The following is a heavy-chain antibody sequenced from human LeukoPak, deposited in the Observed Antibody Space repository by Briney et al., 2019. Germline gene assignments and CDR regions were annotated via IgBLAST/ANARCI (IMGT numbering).Heavy chain of an antibody. V-gene: IGHV3-21*04. CDR3: AKATSGSYYAYNAFDI. CDR2: ISSSSSYI. CDR1: AFTFTTYT. Sequence: SGGPLRLSCAASAFTFTTYTMKWVRQAPGKGLEWVSSISSSSSYIYYADSVKGRFTISRDNAKNSLYLQMNSLRAEDTALYYCAKATSGSYYAYNAFDIWGQGTMVTVSS. J-gene: IGHJ3*02. D-gene: IGHD1-26*01.